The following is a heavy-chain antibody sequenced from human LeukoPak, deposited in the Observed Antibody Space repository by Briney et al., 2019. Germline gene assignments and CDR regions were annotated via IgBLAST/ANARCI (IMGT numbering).Heavy chain of an antibody. CDR2: ISGGGDST. J-gene: IGHJ4*02. D-gene: IGHD5-18*01. Sequence: GGSLRPSCAASGFTFTSYAMSWVRQALGKGLEWDSAISGGGDSTNYAASVKGRFTISRDNSKNTLYLQMNSLRAEDTAVYYCAKDGYSYGNYYFDYWGQGTLVTVSS. CDR1: GFTFTSYA. V-gene: IGHV3-23*01. CDR3: AKDGYSYGNYYFDY.